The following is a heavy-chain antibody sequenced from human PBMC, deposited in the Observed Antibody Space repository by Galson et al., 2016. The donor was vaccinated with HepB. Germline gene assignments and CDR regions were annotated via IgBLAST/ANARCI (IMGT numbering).Heavy chain of an antibody. CDR1: SGYITNSNY. CDR3: TRESGAFVPFGF. V-gene: IGHV4-4*01. J-gene: IGHJ4*02. D-gene: IGHD3-16*01. CDR2: VSNKGKT. Sequence: ETLSLTCGVSSGYITNSNYWSWVRQPPGKGLEWIGEVSNKGKTNFNPSLASRLSMSFDMSTNEASLRLNFITAEDTATYFCTRESGAFVPFGFWGQGAPVVVSS.